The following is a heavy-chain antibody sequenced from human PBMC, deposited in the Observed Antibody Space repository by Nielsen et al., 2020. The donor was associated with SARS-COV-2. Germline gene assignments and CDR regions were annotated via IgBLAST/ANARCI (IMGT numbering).Heavy chain of an antibody. CDR1: GFTFSSYA. CDR2: ISYDGSNK. Sequence: GESLKISCAASGFTFSSYAMHWVRQAPGKGLEWVAVISYDGSNKYYADSVKGRFTISRDNSKNTLYLQMNSLRAEDTAVYYCARDSRGSGWAKYHFDYWGQGTLVTVSS. J-gene: IGHJ4*02. CDR3: ARDSRGSGWAKYHFDY. D-gene: IGHD6-19*01. V-gene: IGHV3-30-3*01.